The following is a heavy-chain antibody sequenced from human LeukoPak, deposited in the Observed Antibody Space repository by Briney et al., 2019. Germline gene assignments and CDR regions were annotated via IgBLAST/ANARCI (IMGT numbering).Heavy chain of an antibody. CDR2: IYYSGST. J-gene: IGHJ4*02. CDR3: AKSLAVYGDYVWEYFDY. CDR1: GGSISSGDYY. Sequence: PSETLSLTCTVSGGSISSGDYYWSRIRQPPGKGLEWIGYIYYSGSTYYSPSLKSRVTISVDTSKNQFSLKLSSVTAADTAVYYCAKSLAVYGDYVWEYFDYWGQGTLVTVSS. D-gene: IGHD4-17*01. V-gene: IGHV4-30-4*01.